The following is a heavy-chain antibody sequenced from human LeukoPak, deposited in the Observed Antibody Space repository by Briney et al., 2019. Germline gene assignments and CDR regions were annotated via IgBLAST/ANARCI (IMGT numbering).Heavy chain of an antibody. Sequence: SETLSLTCAVYGGPFSGYYWSWIRQPPGKGLEWIGYVYNSGSTNYNAALKSRVTISADTSKNQFSLKLGSVTTADTAKYYCARDPSGYFNYWGQGILVTVSS. CDR1: GGPFSGYY. CDR2: VYNSGST. V-gene: IGHV4-59*01. CDR3: ARDPSGYFNY. J-gene: IGHJ4*02. D-gene: IGHD3-22*01.